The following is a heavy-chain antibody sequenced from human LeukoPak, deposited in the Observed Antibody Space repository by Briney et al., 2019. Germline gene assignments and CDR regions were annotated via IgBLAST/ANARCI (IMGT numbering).Heavy chain of an antibody. J-gene: IGHJ6*03. CDR1: GGSISSYY. V-gene: IGHV4-4*07. CDR3: AREGGQGEWLLYPFYYYMDV. D-gene: IGHD3-3*01. Sequence: SETLSLTCTVSGGSISSYYWSWIRQPAGKGLEWIGRIYTSGSTNYNPSLKSRVTMSVDTSKNQFSLKLSSVTVADTAVYYCAREGGQGEWLLYPFYYYMDVWGKGTTVTVSS. CDR2: IYTSGST.